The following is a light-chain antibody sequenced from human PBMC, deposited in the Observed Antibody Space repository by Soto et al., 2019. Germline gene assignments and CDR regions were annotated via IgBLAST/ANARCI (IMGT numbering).Light chain of an antibody. CDR2: DAS. CDR1: QSVSSY. J-gene: IGKJ4*01. CDR3: QQRSNWLSLT. Sequence: EIVLTQSPAPLSLSPGERATLSCRASQSVSSYFAWYQQKPGQAPRLLIYDASNRATGIPARFSGSGSGTDFTLTISSLEPEDFAVYYCQQRSNWLSLTFGGGTKVEIK. V-gene: IGKV3-11*01.